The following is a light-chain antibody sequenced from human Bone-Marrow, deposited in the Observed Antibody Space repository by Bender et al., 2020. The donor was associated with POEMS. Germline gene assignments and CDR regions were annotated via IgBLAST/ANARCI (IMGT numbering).Light chain of an antibody. V-gene: IGLV2-14*03. CDR1: SRDVGGYNN. CDR3: CSYVGSTTSV. J-gene: IGLJ3*02. Sequence: QSALTQPASVSGSPGQSITISCTGSSRDVGGYNNVSWYQHHPGKAPRLMISDVSNRPSGVSHRFSGSKSGNTASLTISGLQAEDEADYYCCSYVGSTTSVFGGGTKLTVL. CDR2: DVS.